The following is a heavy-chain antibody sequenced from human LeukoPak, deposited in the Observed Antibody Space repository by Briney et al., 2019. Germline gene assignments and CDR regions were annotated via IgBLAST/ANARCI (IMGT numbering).Heavy chain of an antibody. CDR2: ISSSSSFK. CDR1: GFTFSSYS. J-gene: IGHJ5*02. CDR3: ARETVIVGVAP. Sequence: PGGSLRLSCAASGFTFSSYSMNRVRQAPGKGLEWVSSISSSSSFKYYADSVKGRFTISRDNAKNSLFLQMNSLRAEDTAVYYCARETVIVGVAPWGQGTLVTVSS. V-gene: IGHV3-21*01. D-gene: IGHD1-26*01.